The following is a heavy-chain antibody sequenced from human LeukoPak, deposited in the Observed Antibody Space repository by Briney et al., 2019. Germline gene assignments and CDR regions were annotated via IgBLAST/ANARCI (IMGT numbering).Heavy chain of an antibody. Sequence: PGGSLRLSCAASGFTFSSYEMNWVRQAPGKGLEWVSYISSSGGTIYYADSVKGRFTISRDNAKNSLYLQMNSLRAEDTAVYYCARYGSGYDFDYWGQGTLVTVSS. CDR2: ISSSGGTI. CDR1: GFTFSSYE. V-gene: IGHV3-48*03. J-gene: IGHJ4*02. CDR3: ARYGSGYDFDY. D-gene: IGHD5-12*01.